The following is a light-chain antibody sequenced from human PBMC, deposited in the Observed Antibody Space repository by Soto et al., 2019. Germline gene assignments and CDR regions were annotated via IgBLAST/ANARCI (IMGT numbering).Light chain of an antibody. CDR3: QQYGSSSWT. CDR2: GAS. J-gene: IGKJ1*01. V-gene: IGKV3-20*01. CDR1: QSVSSSY. Sequence: EIVLTQSPGTLSLSPGERATLSCRASQSVSSSYLAWFQQKPGQAPRLLIYGASSSATGIPDRFSGSGSETDVTITISRLEPEDFAVYYCQQYGSSSWTFGQGTKVEIK.